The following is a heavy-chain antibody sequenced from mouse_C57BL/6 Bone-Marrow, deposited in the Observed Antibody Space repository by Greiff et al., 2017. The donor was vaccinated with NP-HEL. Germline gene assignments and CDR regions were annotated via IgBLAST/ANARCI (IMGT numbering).Heavy chain of an antibody. V-gene: IGHV1-69*01. CDR2: IDPSDSST. J-gene: IGHJ2*01. Sequence: QVQLQQPGAELVMPGASVKLSCKASGYTFTSYWMHWVKQRPGQGLEWIGEIDPSDSSTNYNQKFKGKSTLTVDKSSSTAYMQLSSLTSEDSAVYYCARFYFDYWGQGTTLTVSS. CDR1: GYTFTSYW. CDR3: ARFYFDY.